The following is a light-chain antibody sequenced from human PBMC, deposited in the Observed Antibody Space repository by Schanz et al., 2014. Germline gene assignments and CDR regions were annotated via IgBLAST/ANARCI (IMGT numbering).Light chain of an antibody. CDR2: DVS. Sequence: QSVLTQPASVSGSPGQSITISCTGTSSDVGAYNLVSWFQQHPGKVPKLVIYDVSNRPSGISNRFSGSKSVNTASLTISGLQAEDEADYYCTSYTGSGTLWVFGGGTKVTVL. CDR3: TSYTGSGTLWV. V-gene: IGLV2-14*03. CDR1: SSDVGAYNL. J-gene: IGLJ3*02.